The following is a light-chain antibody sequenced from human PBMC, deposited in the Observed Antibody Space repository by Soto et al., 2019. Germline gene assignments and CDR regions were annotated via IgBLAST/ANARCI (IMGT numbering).Light chain of an antibody. V-gene: IGKV3-20*01. CDR2: GAS. CDR3: QQYSSSSGLT. CDR1: QSVSSSY. J-gene: IGKJ4*01. Sequence: EIVLTQSPGTLSLSPGERATLSCRASQSVSSSYLAWYQQKPGQAPRLLIYGASSRATGIPDRFSGGGSGTDFTLTISRLEPEDFAVYYCQQYSSSSGLTFGGGTKVDIK.